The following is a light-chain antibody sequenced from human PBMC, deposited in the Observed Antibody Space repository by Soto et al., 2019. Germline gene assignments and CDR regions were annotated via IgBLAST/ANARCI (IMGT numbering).Light chain of an antibody. CDR2: VAS. CDR3: QQLKSYPLT. V-gene: IGKV1-9*01. J-gene: IGKJ4*01. Sequence: DIQLTQSPSFLSASVGDRVTITCRASQGINSFLAWYQQKPGKAPKLLIYVASTLQSGVPSRFRGSGSGTEFTLTISSLQPEDFATYYCQQLKSYPLTFCGGTKVENK. CDR1: QGINSF.